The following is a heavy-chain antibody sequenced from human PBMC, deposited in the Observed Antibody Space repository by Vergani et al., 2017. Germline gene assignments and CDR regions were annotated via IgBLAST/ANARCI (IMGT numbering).Heavy chain of an antibody. D-gene: IGHD3-10*01. CDR3: ARDQEVRGVHIGFGY. Sequence: EVQLVESGGGLVQPGGSLRLSCAASGFTFSSYSMNWVRQAPGKGLEWVSYISSSGSTIYYADSGKCRFTISRDNAKNSLYLQMNSLRAEDTAVYYCARDQEVRGVHIGFGYWGQGTLVTVSS. CDR1: GFTFSSYS. J-gene: IGHJ4*02. CDR2: ISSSGSTI. V-gene: IGHV3-48*04.